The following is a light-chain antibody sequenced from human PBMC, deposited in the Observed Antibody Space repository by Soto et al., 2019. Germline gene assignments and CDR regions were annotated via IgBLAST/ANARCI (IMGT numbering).Light chain of an antibody. CDR1: QTISSW. Sequence: DIQMTQSPSTLSGSVGDRVTITCRASQTISSWLAWYQQKPGKAPKLLIYKASTLKSGVPSRFNGSGSGTEFTLTISSLQPDDFATYYCQHYNSYSEAFAQGTKVELK. CDR2: KAS. V-gene: IGKV1-5*03. J-gene: IGKJ1*01. CDR3: QHYNSYSEA.